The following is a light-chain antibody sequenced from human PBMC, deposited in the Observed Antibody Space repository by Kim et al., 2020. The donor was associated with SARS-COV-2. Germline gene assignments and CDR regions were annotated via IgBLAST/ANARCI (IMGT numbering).Light chain of an antibody. CDR3: CSYAGSCFWV. CDR1: SSDVGGYNY. V-gene: IGLV2-11*01. CDR2: DVS. J-gene: IGLJ3*02. Sequence: QSALTQPRPVSGSPGQSVTISCTGTSSDVGGYNYVSWYQQHPGKAPKLMIYDVSKRPSGVPDRFSGSKSGNTASLTISGLQAEDEADYYCCSYAGSCFWVFGGGTQLTVL.